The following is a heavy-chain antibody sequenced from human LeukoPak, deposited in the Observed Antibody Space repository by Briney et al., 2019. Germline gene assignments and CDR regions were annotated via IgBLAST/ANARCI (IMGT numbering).Heavy chain of an antibody. V-gene: IGHV3-33*01. D-gene: IGHD2-21*02. J-gene: IGHJ6*02. Sequence: GRSLRLSCAASGFTFSSYGMHWVRQAPDKGLEWVAVIWYDGSNKYYADSVKGRFTISRDNSKNTLYPQMNSLRAEDTAVYYCARTPYCGGDCYWGIYYYYGMDVWGQGTTVTVSS. CDR1: GFTFSSYG. CDR2: IWYDGSNK. CDR3: ARTPYCGGDCYWGIYYYYGMDV.